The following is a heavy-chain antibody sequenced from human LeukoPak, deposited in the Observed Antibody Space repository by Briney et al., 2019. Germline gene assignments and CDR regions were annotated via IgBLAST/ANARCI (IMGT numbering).Heavy chain of an antibody. Sequence: SVKVSCKASGGTFSSYAISWVRQAPVQGLEWMGRIIPILGIANYAQKFQGRVTITADKSTSTAYMELSSLRSEDTAVYYCARVSQGYYDSSGYPDLHFDYWGQGTLVTVSS. CDR2: IIPILGIA. V-gene: IGHV1-69*04. J-gene: IGHJ4*02. CDR1: GGTFSSYA. D-gene: IGHD3-22*01. CDR3: ARVSQGYYDSSGYPDLHFDY.